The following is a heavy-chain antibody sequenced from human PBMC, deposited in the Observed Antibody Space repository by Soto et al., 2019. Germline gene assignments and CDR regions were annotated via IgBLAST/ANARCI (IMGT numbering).Heavy chain of an antibody. V-gene: IGHV1-69*13. Sequence: ASVKVSCKASGGTFSSYAISWVRQAPGQGLEWMGGIIPIFGTANYAQKFQGRVTITADESTSTAYMELSSLRSEDTAVYYCARAYNWNLRAFDIWGQGTMVTVSS. J-gene: IGHJ3*02. CDR1: GGTFSSYA. CDR2: IIPIFGTA. CDR3: ARAYNWNLRAFDI. D-gene: IGHD1-20*01.